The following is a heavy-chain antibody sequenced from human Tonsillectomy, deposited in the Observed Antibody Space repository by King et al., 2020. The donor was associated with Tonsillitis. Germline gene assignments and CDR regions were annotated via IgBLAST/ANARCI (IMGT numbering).Heavy chain of an antibody. V-gene: IGHV3-21*01. CDR1: GFTFSSYS. CDR2: IISSSSYI. Sequence: VQLVESGGGLVKPGGSLRLSCAASGFTFSSYSMNWVRQAPGKGLEWGSSIISSSSYIYYAYSVKGRFTISRDKAKNSLYLQMNSLRAEDTAVYYCARDHDIRGYYDFWSGYFLGTGFDYWGQGTLVTVSS. CDR3: ARDHDIRGYYDFWSGYFLGTGFDY. D-gene: IGHD3-3*01. J-gene: IGHJ4*02.